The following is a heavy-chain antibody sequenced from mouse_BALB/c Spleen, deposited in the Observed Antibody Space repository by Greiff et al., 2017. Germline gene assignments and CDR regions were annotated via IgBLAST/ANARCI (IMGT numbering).Heavy chain of an antibody. V-gene: IGHV1-5*01. CDR1: GYTFIRYC. CDR2: IFPGNSGT. CDR3: TRRRTGYFDY. D-gene: IGHD4-1*01. Sequence: EVQLQQSGSVLTRPGASVKMSCKASGYTFIRYCMHWVKQRPGQGLEWIGAIFPGNSGTSYNQKFKGKAKLNAVTATSTAYMELSSLTNEDSAVYYCTRRRTGYFDYWGQGTTLTVSS. J-gene: IGHJ2*01.